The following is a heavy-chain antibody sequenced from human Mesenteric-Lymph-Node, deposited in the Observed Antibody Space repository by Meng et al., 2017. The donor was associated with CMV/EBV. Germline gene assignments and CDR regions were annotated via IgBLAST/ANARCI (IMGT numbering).Heavy chain of an antibody. CDR2: INPNTGGT. CDR1: GYTFTDYY. V-gene: IGHV1-2*02. J-gene: IGHJ3*02. CDR3: ARDPDWKYFLGRGDAFDI. Sequence: ASVKVSCKASGYTFTDYYMHWVRQAPGQGLEWMGWINPNTGGTDFAQKFQGRVTMTRDTSITTVYLEFSRLRFDDTAMYYCARDPDWKYFLGRGDAFDIWGQGTMVTVSS. D-gene: IGHD1-7*01.